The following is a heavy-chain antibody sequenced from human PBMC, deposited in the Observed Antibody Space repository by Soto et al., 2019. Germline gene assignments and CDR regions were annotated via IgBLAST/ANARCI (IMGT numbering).Heavy chain of an antibody. V-gene: IGHV3-53*01. CDR3: ARVDYGDYGWYFDL. CDR1: GFTVTNKY. Sequence: EVQLVESGGGLIQPGGSLRLSRAASGFTVTNKYMTWVRQAPGKGLEWVSVIYSGGSTSYADSVKGRFTISRDNSKNILYLQMNSLRAEDTAVYYCARVDYGDYGWYFDLWGRGTLVTVSS. J-gene: IGHJ2*01. D-gene: IGHD4-17*01. CDR2: IYSGGST.